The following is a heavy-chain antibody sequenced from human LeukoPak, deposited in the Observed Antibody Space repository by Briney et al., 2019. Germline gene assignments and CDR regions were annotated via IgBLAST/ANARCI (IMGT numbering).Heavy chain of an antibody. Sequence: ASVKVSCKASGYTFTSYDINWVRQATGQGLEWMGWMNPNSGNTGYARKFQGRVTITRNTSISTAYMELSSLRSEDTAEYYCARAPRYCSCTSCYTEAFDIWGQGTMVTVSS. D-gene: IGHD2-2*02. CDR2: MNPNSGNT. CDR1: GYTFTSYD. V-gene: IGHV1-8*03. J-gene: IGHJ3*02. CDR3: ARAPRYCSCTSCYTEAFDI.